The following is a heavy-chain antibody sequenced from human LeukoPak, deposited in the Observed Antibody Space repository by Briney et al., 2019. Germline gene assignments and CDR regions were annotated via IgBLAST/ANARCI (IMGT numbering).Heavy chain of an antibody. CDR1: GGSISSYY. D-gene: IGHD5-18*01. CDR2: IYTSGST. V-gene: IGHV4-4*09. CDR3: ARRGYRDYYYMDV. J-gene: IGHJ6*03. Sequence: KASETLSLTCTVSGGSISSYYWSWIRQPPGKGLEWIGYIYTSGSTNYNPSLKSRVTISVDTSKNQFSLKLSSVTAADTAVYYCARRGYRDYYYMDVWGKGTTVTVSS.